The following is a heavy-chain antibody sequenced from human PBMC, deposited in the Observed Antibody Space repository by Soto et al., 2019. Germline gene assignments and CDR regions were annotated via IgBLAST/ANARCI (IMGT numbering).Heavy chain of an antibody. J-gene: IGHJ6*02. D-gene: IGHD2-2*02. CDR3: ARERSSGYCSSTSCYTRSGTTWLRYGMDV. CDR2: IIPIFGTA. Sequence: SVKVSCKASGGTFSSYAISWVRQAPGQGLEWMGGIIPIFGTANYAQKFQGRVTVTADESTSTAYMELSSLRSEDTAVYYCARERSSGYCSSTSCYTRSGTTWLRYGMDVWGQGTTVTVSS. CDR1: GGTFSSYA. V-gene: IGHV1-69*13.